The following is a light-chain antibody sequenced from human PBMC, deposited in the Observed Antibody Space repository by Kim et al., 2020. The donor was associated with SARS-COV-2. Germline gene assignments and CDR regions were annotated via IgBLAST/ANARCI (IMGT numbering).Light chain of an antibody. CDR1: SLRTYY. CDR3: NSRDSNDNVV. V-gene: IGLV3-19*01. CDR2: GKN. Sequence: VALGKTARITCQGDSLRTYYATWYQQKPGQAPILVIYGKNNRPSGIPDRFSGYSAGNTASLTITGTQAGDEADYYGNSRDSNDNVVFGGGTQLTVL. J-gene: IGLJ2*01.